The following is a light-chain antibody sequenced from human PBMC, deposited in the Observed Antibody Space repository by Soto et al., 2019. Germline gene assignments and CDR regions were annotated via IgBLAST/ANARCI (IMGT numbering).Light chain of an antibody. CDR2: DVS. Sequence: QSVLTQPASVSGSPGQSITISCTGTSSDVGGYNYVSWYQQHPGKAPKLMIYDVSSRPSGVSNRFSGSKSGNTASLTISGLQAEDEADYYCSSYTSSSTLVFGGGTKPTVL. J-gene: IGLJ2*01. CDR3: SSYTSSSTLV. CDR1: SSDVGGYNY. V-gene: IGLV2-14*03.